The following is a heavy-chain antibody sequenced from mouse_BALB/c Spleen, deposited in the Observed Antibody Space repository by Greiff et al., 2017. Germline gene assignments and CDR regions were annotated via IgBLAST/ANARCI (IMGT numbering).Heavy chain of an antibody. Sequence: VQLQQPGAELVKPGASVKLSCKASGYTFTSYWMHWVKQRPGQGLEWIGEINPSNGRTNYNEKFKSKATLTVDKSSSTAYMQLSSLTSEDSAVYFCARGIYDGYFDYWGQGTTLTVSS. CDR3: ARGIYDGYFDY. D-gene: IGHD2-3*01. CDR1: GYTFTSYW. J-gene: IGHJ2*01. CDR2: INPSNGRT. V-gene: IGHV1S81*02.